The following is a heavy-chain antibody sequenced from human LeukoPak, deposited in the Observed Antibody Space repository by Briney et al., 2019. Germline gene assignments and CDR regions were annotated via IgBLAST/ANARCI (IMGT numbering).Heavy chain of an antibody. D-gene: IGHD2-15*01. V-gene: IGHV3-7*03. CDR2: IKQDGSEK. CDR3: ARYPNYCSGGSCCPKQ. CDR1: GFTFSSYW. Sequence: GGSLRLSCAASGFTFSSYWMSWVRQAPGKGLEWVANIKQDGSEKYYVDSVKGRFTISRDNAKNSLYLQMNSLRAEDTAVYYCARYPNYCSGGSCCPKQWGQGTLVTVSS. J-gene: IGHJ4*02.